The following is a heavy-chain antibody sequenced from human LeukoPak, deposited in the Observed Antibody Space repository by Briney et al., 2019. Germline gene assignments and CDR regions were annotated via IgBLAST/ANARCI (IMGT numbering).Heavy chain of an antibody. CDR3: ARDSAEVYAIFDY. CDR1: RYTFTGYY. CDR2: INPNSGGT. Sequence: ASVKVSCKASRYTFTGYYMHWVRQAPRQGVEWMGWINPNSGGTNYAQKFQGRVTMTRDTSISTAYMELSRLRSDDTAVYYYARDSAEVYAIFDYWGQGTLVTVSS. V-gene: IGHV1-2*02. D-gene: IGHD2-8*01. J-gene: IGHJ4*02.